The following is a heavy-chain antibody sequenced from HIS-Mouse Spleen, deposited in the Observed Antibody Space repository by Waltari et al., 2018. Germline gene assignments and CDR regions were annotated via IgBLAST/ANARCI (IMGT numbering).Heavy chain of an antibody. V-gene: IGHV4-59*01. CDR3: ASTLGMRFDY. CDR2: IYYSGST. CDR1: GGSFSRYY. Sequence: QVQLQESGPGLVKPSETLSLTCTVSGGSFSRYYWRWIRQPPGKGLEWIGYIYYSGSTNYNPSLKSRVTISVDTSKNQFSLKLSSVTAADTAVYYCASTLGMRFDYWGQGTLVTVSS. J-gene: IGHJ4*02. D-gene: IGHD7-27*01.